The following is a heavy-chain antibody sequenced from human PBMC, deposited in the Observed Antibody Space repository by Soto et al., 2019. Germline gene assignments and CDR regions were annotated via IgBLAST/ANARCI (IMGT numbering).Heavy chain of an antibody. CDR1: GGSISSSSYY. Sequence: QLQLQESGPGLVKPSETLSLTCTVSGGSISSSSYYWGWIRQPPGKGLEWIGSIYYSGSTYYNPSLKSRVTISVDTSKNQFSLKLSSVTAADTAVYYCARHFIVVVVAAPLWFDPWGQGTLVTVSS. J-gene: IGHJ5*02. CDR3: ARHFIVVVVAAPLWFDP. D-gene: IGHD2-15*01. V-gene: IGHV4-39*01. CDR2: IYYSGST.